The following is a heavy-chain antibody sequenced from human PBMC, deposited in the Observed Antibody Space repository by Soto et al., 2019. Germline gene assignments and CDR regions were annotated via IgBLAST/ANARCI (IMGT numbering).Heavy chain of an antibody. V-gene: IGHV5-51*01. D-gene: IGHD2-2*01. CDR1: GYAFTSYW. CDR3: ARGYCTTTICDPWFDP. CDR2: IYPGDSDT. Sequence: GESLKISCQASGYAFTSYWIAWVRQIPGRGLEWMGIIYPGDSDTRYSPSFQGQVTISADKSITTAYLQWNSLEASDTAMYYCARGYCTTTICDPWFDPWGQGTLVTVYS. J-gene: IGHJ5*02.